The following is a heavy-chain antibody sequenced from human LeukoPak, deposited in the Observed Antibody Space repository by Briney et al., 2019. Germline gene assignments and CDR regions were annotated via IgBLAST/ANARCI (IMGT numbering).Heavy chain of an antibody. J-gene: IGHJ4*02. CDR2: IGGGGGST. D-gene: IGHD3-22*01. CDR1: GFTFSSYD. Sequence: PGGSLRLSCAASGFTFSSYDMSWVRQAPGKGLEWVSGIGGGGGSTYYADSVKGRFTISRDNPKNTLYLQMNSLRAEDTAVYYCTKANYDSSGYYIFDYWGQGTLVTVSS. CDR3: TKANYDSSGYYIFDY. V-gene: IGHV3-23*01.